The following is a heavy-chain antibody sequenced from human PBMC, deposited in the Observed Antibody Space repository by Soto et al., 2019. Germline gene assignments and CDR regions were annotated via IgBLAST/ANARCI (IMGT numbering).Heavy chain of an antibody. CDR3: ARDVAAADY. CDR2: INAGNGNT. J-gene: IGHJ4*02. Sequence: QVQLVQSGAEEKKPGASVKVSCKASGYTFTSYAMHWVRQAPGQRLEWMGWINAGNGNTKHSQKLHGRVTITTDTSASTAYMELSSLRSEDTAVYYCARDVAAADYWGQGTLVTVSS. V-gene: IGHV1-3*05. CDR1: GYTFTSYA. D-gene: IGHD6-13*01.